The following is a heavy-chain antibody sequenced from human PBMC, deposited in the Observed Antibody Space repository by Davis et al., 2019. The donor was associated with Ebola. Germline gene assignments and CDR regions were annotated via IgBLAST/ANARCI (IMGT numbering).Heavy chain of an antibody. J-gene: IGHJ4*02. CDR3: SKDRSRITMVRGATYYFDY. CDR2: ISTSSSYT. CDR1: GFTLSSFW. V-gene: IGHV3-11*05. D-gene: IGHD3-10*01. Sequence: GGSLTLSCAASGFTLSSFWMHCVRQAPGKGLEWVSYISTSSSYTNYADSVKGRFTISRDHAKNPLYLQMNSLRAEDTAVYYCSKDRSRITMVRGATYYFDYWGQGTLVTVSS.